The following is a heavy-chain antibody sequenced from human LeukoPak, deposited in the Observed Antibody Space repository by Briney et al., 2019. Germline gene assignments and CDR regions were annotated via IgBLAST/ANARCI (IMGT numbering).Heavy chain of an antibody. CDR1: GGSISSYY. J-gene: IGHJ5*02. CDR2: IYYSGST. Sequence: SETLSLTYTVSGGSISSYYWGWIRQPPGKGLEWIGSIYYSGSTYYNPSLKSRVTISVDTSKNQFSLKLSSVTAADTAVYYCAMTQYSSSWLNWFDPWGQGTLVTVSS. V-gene: IGHV4-39*07. CDR3: AMTQYSSSWLNWFDP. D-gene: IGHD6-13*01.